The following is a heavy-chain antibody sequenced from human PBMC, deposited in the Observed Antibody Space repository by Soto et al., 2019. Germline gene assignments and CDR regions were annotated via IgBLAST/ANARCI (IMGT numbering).Heavy chain of an antibody. CDR2: IIPMFGTT. V-gene: IGHV1-69*08. J-gene: IGHJ6*02. Sequence: QVQLVQSGPEVRKSGSSVKVSCKASGGTFSSSFTSWVGQAPGQGLEWIGRIIPMFGTTIYAQRFQGRVANDAGTRPNAAYMELHLLTPEDTAVYYWARGVVEPTPGSFHYSGMDGRGPGTRVTVAS. CDR3: ARGVVEPTPGSFHYSGMDG. D-gene: IGHD2-15*01. CDR1: GGTFSSSF.